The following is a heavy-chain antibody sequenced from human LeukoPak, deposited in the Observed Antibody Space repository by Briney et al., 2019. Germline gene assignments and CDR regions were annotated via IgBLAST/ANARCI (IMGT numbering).Heavy chain of an antibody. CDR2: ISSGSTLT. CDR1: GFNFSPYS. D-gene: IGHD4-17*01. V-gene: IGHV3-21*05. J-gene: IGHJ4*02. CDR3: TRDADGNFDY. Sequence: PGGSLRLSCAASGFNFSPYSMNWVRQAPGKGLEWVSYISSGSTLTHYADSVRGRFTISRDDAENSLYLNMNGLTAEDTAVYYCTRDADGNFDYWGQGTLVTVSS.